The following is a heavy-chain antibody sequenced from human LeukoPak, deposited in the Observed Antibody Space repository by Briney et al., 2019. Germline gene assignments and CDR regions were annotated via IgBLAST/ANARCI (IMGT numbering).Heavy chain of an antibody. Sequence: GGSLRLSCAASGFTFSKAWMSWVGQAPGKWLEWVSAISGSGGSTYYADCVKGRFTISRDNSKNTLYLQMNSPRAEDTAAYYCAKDGNWARFENWGQGTLVTVSS. CDR3: AKDGNWARFEN. CDR1: GFTFSKAW. V-gene: IGHV3-23*01. J-gene: IGHJ4*02. CDR2: ISGSGGST. D-gene: IGHD7-27*01.